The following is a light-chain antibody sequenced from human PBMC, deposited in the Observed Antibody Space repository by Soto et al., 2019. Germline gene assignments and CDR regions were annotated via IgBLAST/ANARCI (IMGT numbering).Light chain of an antibody. J-gene: IGKJ4*01. Sequence: EIQMTQSPSTLSVSAGERVTISCRASQSVYNYLAWYQQKPGKVPRLLISAASTWPSGVPARFSGSGSGTDFTLTISSLQSEDFATYYCQQIYSTPLTFGGGTKVDIK. V-gene: IGKV1-27*01. CDR1: QSVYNY. CDR2: AAS. CDR3: QQIYSTPLT.